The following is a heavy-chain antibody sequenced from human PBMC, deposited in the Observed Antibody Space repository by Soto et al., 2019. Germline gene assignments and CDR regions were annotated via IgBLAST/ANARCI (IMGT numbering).Heavy chain of an antibody. CDR1: GGSISSYY. Sequence: QVQLQESGPGLVKHSETLSLTCTVSGGSISSYYWSWIRQPPGKGLEWIGYIYYSGNTNYNPTLTRRVPISVDTSKNQFSLKLSSVTAADTAVYYCARHPTVTEYYFDYWGQGTLVTVSS. CDR3: ARHPTVTEYYFDY. CDR2: IYYSGNT. J-gene: IGHJ4*02. D-gene: IGHD4-17*01. V-gene: IGHV4-59*08.